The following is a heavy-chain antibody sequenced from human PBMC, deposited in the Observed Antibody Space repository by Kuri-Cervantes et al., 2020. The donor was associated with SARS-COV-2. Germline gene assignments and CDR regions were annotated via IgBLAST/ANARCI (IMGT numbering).Heavy chain of an antibody. CDR2: INDSGAT. CDR3: ARGWEAPGYFDY. Sequence: SQTLSLTCAVYGGSFSGYQWSWIRQTPGMGLEWIGQINDSGATKYNPSLKSRVIISMDKSKNQFSLKLGSVTAADTAIYYCARGWEAPGYFDYWGQGTLVTVSS. D-gene: IGHD1-26*01. CDR1: GGSFSGYQ. V-gene: IGHV4-34*01. J-gene: IGHJ4*02.